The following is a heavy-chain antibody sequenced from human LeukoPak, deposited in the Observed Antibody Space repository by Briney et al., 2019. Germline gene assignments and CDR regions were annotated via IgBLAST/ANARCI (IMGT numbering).Heavy chain of an antibody. D-gene: IGHD3-22*01. Sequence: SETLSLTCTVSGGSISSSSYYWGWIRQPPGKGLEWIGSIYHSGSTYYNPSLKSRVTISVDTSKNQFSLKLSSVTAADTAVYYCAGEDPTMIVVVRSDAFDIWGQGTMVTVSS. CDR3: AGEDPTMIVVVRSDAFDI. J-gene: IGHJ3*02. V-gene: IGHV4-39*07. CDR1: GGSISSSSYY. CDR2: IYHSGST.